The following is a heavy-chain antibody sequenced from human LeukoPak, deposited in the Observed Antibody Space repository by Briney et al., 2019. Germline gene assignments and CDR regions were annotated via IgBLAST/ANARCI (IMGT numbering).Heavy chain of an antibody. CDR1: GGSISSYY. CDR2: IYYSGST. J-gene: IGHJ6*03. CDR3: TRTTEGGYSYGSFYYYYMDV. V-gene: IGHV4-59*01. Sequence: SETLSLTCTVSGGSISSYYWSWIRQPPGKGLEWIGYIYYSGSTNYNPSLKSRVTISVDTSKNQFSLKLSSVTAADTAVYYCTRTTEGGYSYGSFYYYYMDVWGKGATVTISS. D-gene: IGHD5-18*01.